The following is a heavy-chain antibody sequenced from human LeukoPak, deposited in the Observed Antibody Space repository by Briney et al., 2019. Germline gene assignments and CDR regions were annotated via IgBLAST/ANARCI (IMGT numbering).Heavy chain of an antibody. V-gene: IGHV3-20*04. CDR3: ARIGSGSYYGDIDY. D-gene: IGHD3-10*01. Sequence: GGSLRLSCAASGFAFDNYGMSWVRQAPGKGLEWVSGINWNGGSTGYADSVKGRFTISRDNAKNSLYLQMNSLRAEDTALYYCARIGSGSYYGDIDYWGQGTLVTVSS. CDR1: GFAFDNYG. J-gene: IGHJ4*02. CDR2: INWNGGST.